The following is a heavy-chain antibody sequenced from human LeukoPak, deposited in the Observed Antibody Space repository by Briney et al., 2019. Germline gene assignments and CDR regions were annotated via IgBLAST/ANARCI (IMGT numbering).Heavy chain of an antibody. CDR2: INSDGSST. V-gene: IGHV3-74*01. CDR1: GFTFSSYW. Sequence: PGGSLRLFCAASGFTFSSYWMHWVRQAPGKGLVWVSRINSDGSSTSYADSVKGRFTISRDNAKNTLYLQMNSLRAEDTAVYYCARAETWGAFEIWGQGTMVTVSS. CDR3: ARAETWGAFEI. J-gene: IGHJ3*02. D-gene: IGHD7-27*01.